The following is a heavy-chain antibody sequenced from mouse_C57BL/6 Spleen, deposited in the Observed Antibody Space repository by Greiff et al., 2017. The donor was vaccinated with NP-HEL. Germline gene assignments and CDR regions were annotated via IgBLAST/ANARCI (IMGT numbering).Heavy chain of an antibody. Sequence: EVQLQQSGAELVKPGASVKLSCTASGFNIKDYYMHWVKQRPEQGLEWIGRIDPEDGDTKYAPKFQGKATITADTSSNTAYLQLSSLTSEDTAVYYCGRYYGSSDVGGFAYWGKGTLVTVSA. D-gene: IGHD1-1*01. J-gene: IGHJ3*01. V-gene: IGHV14-2*01. CDR2: IDPEDGDT. CDR1: GFNIKDYY. CDR3: GRYYGSSDVGGFAY.